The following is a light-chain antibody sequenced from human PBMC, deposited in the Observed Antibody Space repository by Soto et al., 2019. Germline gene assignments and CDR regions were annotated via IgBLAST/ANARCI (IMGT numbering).Light chain of an antibody. CDR1: QSTSSW. V-gene: IGKV1-5*03. J-gene: IGKJ5*01. Sequence: DIQMTQSPSTLSASVGDRVTITCRASQSTSSWLAWYQQKPGKAPKLLIYKASSLESGVPSRFSGSGSGTDFTLTISSLQPEDFATYYCQQLNSYPHTFGQGTRLEIK. CDR2: KAS. CDR3: QQLNSYPHT.